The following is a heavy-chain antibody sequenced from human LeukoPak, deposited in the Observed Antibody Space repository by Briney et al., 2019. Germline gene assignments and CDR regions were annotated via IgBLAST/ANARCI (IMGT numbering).Heavy chain of an antibody. CDR1: GFTFSSYA. V-gene: IGHV3-23*01. D-gene: IGHD3/OR15-3a*01. CDR2: ITGRT. J-gene: IGHJ4*02. CDR3: ARERTGWYFDY. Sequence: GGSLRLSCAASGFTFSSYAMSWVRQAPGKGLEWVSTITGRTYYADSVKGRFTVSRDNSKNTLYLQMNSLRAEDTAVYYCARERTGWYFDYWGQGTLVTVSS.